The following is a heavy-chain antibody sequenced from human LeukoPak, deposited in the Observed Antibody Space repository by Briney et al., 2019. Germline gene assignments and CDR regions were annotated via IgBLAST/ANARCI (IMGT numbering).Heavy chain of an antibody. CDR1: GFAFSRHW. J-gene: IGHJ3*02. V-gene: IGHV3-7*03. D-gene: IGHD2-2*01. CDR3: ARDSGYCSSFSCYGDAFDI. Sequence: GGSLRLSCAASGFAFSRHWMSWVRQAPGKGLEWVANIKQDGSDKHYVDPVKGRFTISRDNAKNSLYLQMNSLRAEDTAVYYCARDSGYCSSFSCYGDAFDIWGQGTMVTVSS. CDR2: IKQDGSDK.